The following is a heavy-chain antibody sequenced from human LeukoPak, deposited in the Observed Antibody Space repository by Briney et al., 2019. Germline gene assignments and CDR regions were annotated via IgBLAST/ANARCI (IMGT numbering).Heavy chain of an antibody. Sequence: GGSLRLSCAASGFTFSSYAMSWVRQAPGKGLEWVSAISGSGGSTYYADSVKGRFTISRDNSKNTLYLQMNSLRAEDTAVYYCAKDLSGYITNYYFDYWGQGTLVTVSS. CDR1: GFTFSSYA. D-gene: IGHD3-3*01. CDR2: ISGSGGST. CDR3: AKDLSGYITNYYFDY. V-gene: IGHV3-23*01. J-gene: IGHJ4*02.